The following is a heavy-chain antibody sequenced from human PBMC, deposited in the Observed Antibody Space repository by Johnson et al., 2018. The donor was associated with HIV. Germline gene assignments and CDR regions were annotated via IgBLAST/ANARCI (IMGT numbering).Heavy chain of an antibody. CDR2: INWNGGST. Sequence: VQLVESGGGVVRPGGSLRLSCAASGFTFDDYGMSWARQAPGKGLEWVSGINWNGGSTNYADSVKRRFTISRDNSKNTLYLQMNSLRAEDTAVYYCARELLWFGRGAFDIWGQGTMVTVSS. CDR1: GFTFDDYG. CDR3: ARELLWFGRGAFDI. D-gene: IGHD3-10*01. V-gene: IGHV3-20*04. J-gene: IGHJ3*02.